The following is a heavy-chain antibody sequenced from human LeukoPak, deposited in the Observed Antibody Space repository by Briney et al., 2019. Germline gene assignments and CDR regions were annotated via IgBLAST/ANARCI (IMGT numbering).Heavy chain of an antibody. V-gene: IGHV3-23*01. CDR3: ATTTVVTRYYYYGMDV. J-gene: IGHJ6*02. D-gene: IGHD4-23*01. Sequence: PGGSLRLSCAASGFTFSSYAMSWVRQAPGKGLEWVSAISGSGGSTYYADSVKGRFTISRDNSKNTLYLQMNSLRAEDTAVYYCATTTVVTRYYYYGMDVWGQGTTVTVSS. CDR2: ISGSGGST. CDR1: GFTFSSYA.